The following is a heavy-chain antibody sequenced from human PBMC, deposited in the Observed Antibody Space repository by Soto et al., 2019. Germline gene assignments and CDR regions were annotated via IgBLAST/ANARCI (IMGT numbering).Heavy chain of an antibody. Sequence: TVSGGSISSGDYYWSWIRQPPGKGLEWIGYIYYSGSTYYNPSLKSRVTISVDTSKNQFSLKLSSVTAADTAVYYCASYYYDSSGYLPDWGQGTLVTVSS. CDR3: ASYYYDSSGYLPD. J-gene: IGHJ4*02. CDR2: IYYSGST. D-gene: IGHD3-22*01. V-gene: IGHV4-30-4*01. CDR1: GGSISSGDYY.